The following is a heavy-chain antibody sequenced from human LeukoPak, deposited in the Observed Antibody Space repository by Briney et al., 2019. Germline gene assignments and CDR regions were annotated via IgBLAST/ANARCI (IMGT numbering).Heavy chain of an antibody. CDR3: ARAFASSSLHSYMDV. V-gene: IGHV4-4*02. Sequence: NPSETLSLTCAVSGGSISSSNWWSWVRQPPGKGLEWIGEIYHSGSTNYNPSLKSRVTISVDKSKNQFSLKLSSVTAADTAVYYCARAFASSSLHSYMDVWGKGTTVTVSS. CDR2: IYHSGST. J-gene: IGHJ6*03. D-gene: IGHD6-6*01. CDR1: GGSISSSNW.